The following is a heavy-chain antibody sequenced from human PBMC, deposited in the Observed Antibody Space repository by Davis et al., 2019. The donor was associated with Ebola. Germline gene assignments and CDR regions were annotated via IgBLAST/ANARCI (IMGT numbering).Heavy chain of an antibody. J-gene: IGHJ5*02. Sequence: HTGGSLRLSCVASGFTFSSYWMHWVRQAPGKGLVWVSRIKSDGSSTSYADSVRGRFTISRDNAKNTMYLQMNSLRAEDTAVYYCAREIFGVATNWFDPWGQGTLVTVSS. V-gene: IGHV3-74*01. D-gene: IGHD3-3*01. CDR2: IKSDGSST. CDR3: AREIFGVATNWFDP. CDR1: GFTFSSYW.